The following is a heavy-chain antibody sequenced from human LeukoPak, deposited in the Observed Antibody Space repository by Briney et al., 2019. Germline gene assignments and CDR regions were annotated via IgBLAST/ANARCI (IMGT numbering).Heavy chain of an antibody. V-gene: IGHV3-11*01. CDR1: GFTFSDHY. Sequence: GGSLRLSCAASGFTFSDHYMSWIRQAPGKGLESVAYISSSASTIFYADSVKGRFTISRDNAKNSLYLQMNSLRAEGTAVYYAFHIWGQGTMVTVSS. CDR3: FHI. CDR2: ISSSASTI. J-gene: IGHJ3*02.